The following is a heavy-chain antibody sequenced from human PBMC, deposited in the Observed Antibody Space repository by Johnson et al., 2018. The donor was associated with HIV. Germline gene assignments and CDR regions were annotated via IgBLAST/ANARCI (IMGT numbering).Heavy chain of an antibody. CDR3: AKEEAQTLASAGRDAFDF. J-gene: IGHJ3*01. CDR1: GFTFSSYA. Sequence: QVQLVESGGGVVQPGRSLRLSCAASGFTFSSYAMHWVRQAPGKGLEWVAVTSYDGSNKYSADSVTGHLTISRDNSKNTLYLQMNSLRAEDTAVYYCAKEEAQTLASAGRDAFDFWGQGTMVTVSS. D-gene: IGHD6-13*01. CDR2: TSYDGSNK. V-gene: IGHV3-30-3*01.